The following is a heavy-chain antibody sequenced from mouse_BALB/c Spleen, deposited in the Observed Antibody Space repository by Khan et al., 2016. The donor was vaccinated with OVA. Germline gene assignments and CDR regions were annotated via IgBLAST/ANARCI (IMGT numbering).Heavy chain of an antibody. CDR1: GYTFTDYA. CDR3: ARGAKIAY. V-gene: IGHV1S137*01. Sequence: QVQLQESGAELVRPGVSVKISCKGSGYTFTDYAMHWVHQSHAKSLEWIGVISTYCGDADYSEKLKDQATFTDDRTTSTVYMELGRLTFEASAIYSCARGAKIAYWGQGTRVTVSA. J-gene: IGHJ3*01. CDR2: ISTYCGDA.